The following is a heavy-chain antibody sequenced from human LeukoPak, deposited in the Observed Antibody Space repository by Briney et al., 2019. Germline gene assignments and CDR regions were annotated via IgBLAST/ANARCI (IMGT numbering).Heavy chain of an antibody. J-gene: IGHJ6*03. Sequence: GGSLRLSCAASGFTFSSYGMSWVRQAPGKGLEWVSAISGSGGSTYYADSVKGRFTISRDNSKNTVYLQMNSLRAEDTAVYYCAKGERVGAVYYYYMDVWGKGTTVTVSS. V-gene: IGHV3-23*01. CDR1: GFTFSSYG. D-gene: IGHD1-26*01. CDR2: ISGSGGST. CDR3: AKGERVGAVYYYYMDV.